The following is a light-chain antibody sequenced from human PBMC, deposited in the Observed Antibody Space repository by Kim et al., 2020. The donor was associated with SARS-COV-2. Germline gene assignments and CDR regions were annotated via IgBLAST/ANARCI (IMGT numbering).Light chain of an antibody. Sequence: PRSVSGASRKTARVNCGGNNIGSKSVHWYQQKPGQASVLVIYFDSDRPTGIPDRFSGSNSGNTATLTITGVDAGDEADYYCQVYPVFGGGTKLTVL. CDR2: FDS. J-gene: IGLJ2*01. CDR3: QVYPV. V-gene: IGLV3-21*01. CDR1: NIGSKS.